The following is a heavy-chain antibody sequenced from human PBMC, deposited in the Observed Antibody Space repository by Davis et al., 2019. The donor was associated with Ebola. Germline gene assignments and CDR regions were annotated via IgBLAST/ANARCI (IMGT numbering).Heavy chain of an antibody. CDR2: ISAYNGHT. D-gene: IGHD2-15*01. CDR3: ARDRWRRTDWFDP. Sequence: AASVKVSCKASGYTFTSYYMHWVRQAPGQGLEWMGWISAYNGHTNYAQKLQGRVTMTTDTSTSTAYMDLRSLRSDDTAVYYCARDRWRRTDWFDPWGQGTLVTVSS. J-gene: IGHJ5*02. V-gene: IGHV1-18*04. CDR1: GYTFTSYY.